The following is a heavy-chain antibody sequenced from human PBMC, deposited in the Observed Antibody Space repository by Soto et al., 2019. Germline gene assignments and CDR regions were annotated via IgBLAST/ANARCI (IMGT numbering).Heavy chain of an antibody. Sequence: QVQLVQSGAEVKKPGSSVKVSCKASGGTFSSYTISWVRQAPGQGLEWMGRIIPILGIANYAQKCQGRVTITADKSTSTAYMELSSLRSEDTAVYYCARGSSGARGAFDIWGQGTMVTVSS. V-gene: IGHV1-69*02. CDR2: IIPILGIA. CDR1: GGTFSSYT. D-gene: IGHD6-19*01. J-gene: IGHJ3*02. CDR3: ARGSSGARGAFDI.